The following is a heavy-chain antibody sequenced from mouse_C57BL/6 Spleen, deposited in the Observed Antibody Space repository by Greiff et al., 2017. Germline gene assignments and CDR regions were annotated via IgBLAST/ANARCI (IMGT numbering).Heavy chain of an antibody. V-gene: IGHV5-9*01. Sequence: EVQVVESGGGLVKPGGSLKLSCAASGFTFSSYTMSWVRQTPEKRLEWVATISGGGGNTYYPDSVKGRFTISRDNAKNTLYLQMSSLRSEDTALYYCARHDLLLRYFDYGGQGTTLTVSS. D-gene: IGHD1-1*01. CDR2: ISGGGGNT. J-gene: IGHJ2*01. CDR1: GFTFSSYT. CDR3: ARHDLLLRYFDY.